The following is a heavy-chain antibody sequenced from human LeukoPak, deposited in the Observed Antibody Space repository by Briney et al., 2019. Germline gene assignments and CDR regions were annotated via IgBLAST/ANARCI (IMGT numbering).Heavy chain of an antibody. J-gene: IGHJ3*02. CDR1: GYTFTSYD. D-gene: IGHD4-17*01. V-gene: IGHV1-8*03. Sequence: ASVKVSCKASGYTFTSYDINWVRQATGQGLEWMGWMNPNSGNTGYAQKFQGRVTITRNTSISTAYMELSSLRSEDTAVYYCARGGHYGDVDAFDIWGQGTMVTASS. CDR2: MNPNSGNT. CDR3: ARGGHYGDVDAFDI.